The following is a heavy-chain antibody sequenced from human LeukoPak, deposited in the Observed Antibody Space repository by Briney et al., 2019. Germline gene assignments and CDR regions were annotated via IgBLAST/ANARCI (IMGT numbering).Heavy chain of an antibody. CDR2: IWYDGSNK. CDR1: RFTFRNYG. D-gene: IGHD6-19*01. V-gene: IGHV3-30*02. Sequence: GGSLRLSCAASRFTFRNYGMHWVRQAPGKGLEWVALIWYDGSNKYYADSVKGRFTISRDNSKNMLYLQMNSLRTGDTAVYYCATLRSDSSGWYYFDYWGQGTLVTVSS. J-gene: IGHJ4*02. CDR3: ATLRSDSSGWYYFDY.